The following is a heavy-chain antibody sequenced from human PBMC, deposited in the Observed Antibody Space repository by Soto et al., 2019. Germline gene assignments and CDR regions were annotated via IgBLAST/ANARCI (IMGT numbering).Heavy chain of an antibody. Sequence: GGSLRLSCAASGFTFSNSYMNWIRQAPGKGLEWLSYTSSDTTTIFYADSVKGRFTVSRDNAKNSLYLQMNSLRAEDTAVYYCATLTAPSDYWGQGTLVTVSS. V-gene: IGHV3-11*01. CDR1: GFTFSNSY. CDR2: TSSDTTTI. J-gene: IGHJ4*02. CDR3: ATLTAPSDY. D-gene: IGHD2-21*02.